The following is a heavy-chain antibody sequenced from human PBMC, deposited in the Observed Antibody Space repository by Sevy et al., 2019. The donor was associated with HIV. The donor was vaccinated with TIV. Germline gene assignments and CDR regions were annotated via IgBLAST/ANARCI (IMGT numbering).Heavy chain of an antibody. J-gene: IGHJ4*02. Sequence: GESLKISCAASGFTFSSYGMHWVRQAPGKGLDWVAFIWYDGTDEYYADSVKGRFTISRDNSKNTLYLQMNTLRLEDTAVCYCASDILTGSDYWGLGTLVTVSS. V-gene: IGHV3-30*02. CDR1: GFTFSSYG. CDR2: IWYDGTDE. CDR3: ASDILTGSDY. D-gene: IGHD3-9*01.